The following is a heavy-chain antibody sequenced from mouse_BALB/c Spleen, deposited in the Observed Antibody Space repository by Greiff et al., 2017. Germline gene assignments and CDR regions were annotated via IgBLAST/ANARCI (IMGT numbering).Heavy chain of an antibody. J-gene: IGHJ2*01. CDR2: IDPENGDT. Sequence: DVQLQESGAELVRSGASVKLSCTASGFNIKDYYMHWVKQRPEQGLEWIGWIDPENGDTEYAPKFQGKATMTADTSSNTAYLQLSSLTSEDTAVYYCNPMITSYWGQGTTLTVSS. CDR3: NPMITSY. D-gene: IGHD2-4*01. V-gene: IGHV14-4*02. CDR1: GFNIKDYY.